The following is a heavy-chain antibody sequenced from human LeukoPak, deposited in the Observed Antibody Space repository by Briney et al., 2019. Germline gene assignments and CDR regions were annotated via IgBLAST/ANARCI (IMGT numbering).Heavy chain of an antibody. CDR2: ISYDGSNK. J-gene: IGHJ4*02. V-gene: IGHV3-30-3*02. Sequence: GGSLRLSCAASGFTFSSYAMHWVRQAPGKGLEWVAVISYDGSNKYYADSVKGRFTISRDNSKNTLYLQMNSLRAEDTAVYYCAKGDSSGYYPFFDYWGQGTLVTVSS. CDR3: AKGDSSGYYPFFDY. CDR1: GFTFSSYA. D-gene: IGHD3-22*01.